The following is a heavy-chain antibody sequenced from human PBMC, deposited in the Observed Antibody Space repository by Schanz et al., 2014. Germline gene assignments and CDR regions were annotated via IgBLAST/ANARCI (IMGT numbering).Heavy chain of an antibody. CDR2: INHSANT. CDR3: ARRHHFRSGPYYYYYMDV. V-gene: IGHV4-34*01. Sequence: QVQLQQWGAGLLKPSETLSLTCAVYGGSFSDYYWSWIRQPPDKGLEWIGEINHSANTTYNPSLKSRVTISVDSSKNQFSLMLNSVTAADTAVYYCARRHHFRSGPYYYYYMDVWGKGTTVTVSS. CDR1: GGSFSDYY. J-gene: IGHJ6*03. D-gene: IGHD3-3*02.